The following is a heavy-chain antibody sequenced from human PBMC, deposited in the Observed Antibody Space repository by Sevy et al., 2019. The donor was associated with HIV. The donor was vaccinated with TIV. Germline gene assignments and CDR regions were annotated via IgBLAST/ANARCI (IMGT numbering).Heavy chain of an antibody. V-gene: IGHV3-30-3*01. Sequence: GGSLRLSCAASGFTFSSYAMHWVRHAPGKGLEWVAVISYDGSNKYYADSVKGRFTISRDNSKNTLYLQMNSLRAEDTAVYYCARDLRCSGGSCYYGGGYWGQGTLVTVSS. D-gene: IGHD2-15*01. CDR3: ARDLRCSGGSCYYGGGY. CDR2: ISYDGSNK. J-gene: IGHJ4*02. CDR1: GFTFSSYA.